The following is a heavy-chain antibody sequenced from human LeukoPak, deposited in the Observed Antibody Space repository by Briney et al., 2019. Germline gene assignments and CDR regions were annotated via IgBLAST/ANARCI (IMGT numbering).Heavy chain of an antibody. D-gene: IGHD6-19*01. Sequence: GGSLRLSCAAYGFSFSNYWMTWVRQAPGKGLEWVASIKQDGGVKYYVESVKGRFTISRDNAKNSLYLQMDSLRAEDTAVYYCARWVAVNSYYYMDVWGKGTTATVSS. V-gene: IGHV3-7*01. J-gene: IGHJ6*03. CDR3: ARWVAVNSYYYMDV. CDR2: IKQDGGVK. CDR1: GFSFSNYW.